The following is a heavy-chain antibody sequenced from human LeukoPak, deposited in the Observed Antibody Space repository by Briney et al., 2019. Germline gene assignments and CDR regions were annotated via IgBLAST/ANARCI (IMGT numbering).Heavy chain of an antibody. CDR1: GFTFSTHS. Sequence: PGGSLRLSCAASGFTFSTHSMNWVRQAPGKGLEWVSYINTIYNNINYADSVKGRFTISTDNAKNSLYLQMNSLRDEDTAVYYCARASGQRITMVRGVRLFDYWGQGILVTVSS. J-gene: IGHJ4*02. D-gene: IGHD3-10*01. V-gene: IGHV3-48*02. CDR3: ARASGQRITMVRGVRLFDY. CDR2: INTIYNNI.